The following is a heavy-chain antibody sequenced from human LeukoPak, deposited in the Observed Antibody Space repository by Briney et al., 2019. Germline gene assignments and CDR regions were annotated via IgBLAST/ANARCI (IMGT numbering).Heavy chain of an antibody. CDR3: VSFYETY. J-gene: IGHJ4*02. Sequence: GGSLRLSCAASGNYWMHWVRQAPGKGLVWVSHINSDGSWTSYVDSVKGRFTISKDNAKNTVYLQMNNLRAEDTAVYYCVSFYETYWGRGTLVTVSS. V-gene: IGHV3-74*01. CDR1: GNYW. D-gene: IGHD2-2*01. CDR2: INSDGSWT.